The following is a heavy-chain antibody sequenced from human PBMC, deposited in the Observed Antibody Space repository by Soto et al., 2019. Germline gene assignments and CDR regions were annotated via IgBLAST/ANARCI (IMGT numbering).Heavy chain of an antibody. D-gene: IGHD3-3*01. J-gene: IGHJ6*02. Sequence: ASVKVSCKASGYTFTSYGISWVRQAPGQGLEWMGWISAYNGNTNYAQKLQGRATMTTDTSTSTAYMELRSLRSDDTAVYYCARGSGDFWSGYYYYYYGMDVWGQGTTVTVSS. V-gene: IGHV1-18*01. CDR3: ARGSGDFWSGYYYYYYGMDV. CDR1: GYTFTSYG. CDR2: ISAYNGNT.